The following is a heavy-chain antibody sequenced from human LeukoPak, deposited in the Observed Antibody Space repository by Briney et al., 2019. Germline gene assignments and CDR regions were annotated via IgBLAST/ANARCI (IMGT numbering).Heavy chain of an antibody. J-gene: IGHJ5*02. CDR2: IYYSGTT. CDR3: ARSSYYGSGTTSFDP. D-gene: IGHD3-10*01. V-gene: IGHV4-31*03. CDR1: GGSITSGDYY. Sequence: SEILSLTCTVSGGSITSGDYYWSWIRQHPGKGLEWIGYIYYSGTTYYNPSLKSRVTISVDTSKETFSLKLSSVTAADTALYYCARSSYYGSGTTSFDPWGQGTLVTVSS.